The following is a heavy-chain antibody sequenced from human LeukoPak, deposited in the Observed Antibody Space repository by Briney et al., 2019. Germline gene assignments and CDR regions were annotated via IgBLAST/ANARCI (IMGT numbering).Heavy chain of an antibody. J-gene: IGHJ4*02. Sequence: PGGSLRLSCAASGFTFSDYGMHWVRQAPGKGLEWVAVISYDGSNKYSADSVKGRLTISSDNSKNTLYLQMNSLRAEDTAVYYCAKDEDYGDYVLSYWGQGTLVTVSS. CDR3: AKDEDYGDYVLSY. CDR1: GFTFSDYG. CDR2: ISYDGSNK. D-gene: IGHD4-17*01. V-gene: IGHV3-30*18.